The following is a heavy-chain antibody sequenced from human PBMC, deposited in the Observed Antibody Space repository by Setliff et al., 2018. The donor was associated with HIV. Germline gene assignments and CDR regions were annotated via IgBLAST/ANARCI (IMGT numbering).Heavy chain of an antibody. CDR1: GGTFSSYG. J-gene: IGHJ2*01. CDR2: IIPKFGAA. Sequence: GASVKVSCKASGGTFSSYGISWVRQAPGQGLEWMGRIIPKFGAAYYAQRFQGRVTITADTSTSTAYMELSSLRSEDTAVYYCARVSYYDSSGYYDYWYFDLWGRGTLVTVSS. V-gene: IGHV1-69*06. D-gene: IGHD3-22*01. CDR3: ARVSYYDSSGYYDYWYFDL.